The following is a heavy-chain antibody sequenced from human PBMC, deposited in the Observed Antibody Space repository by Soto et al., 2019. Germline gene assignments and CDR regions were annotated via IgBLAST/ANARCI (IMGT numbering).Heavy chain of an antibody. J-gene: IGHJ6*02. V-gene: IGHV4-31*03. Sequence: QVQLQESGPGLVKPSQTLSLTCTVSGGSISSGGYYWSWIRQHPGKGLEWIGYIYYSGSTYYNPSLKSRVTISVDTSKNQFSLKLSSVTAADTAVYYCARYRYYYGSGIFDYYYGMDVWGQGTTVTVS. CDR1: GGSISSGGYY. D-gene: IGHD3-10*01. CDR3: ARYRYYYGSGIFDYYYGMDV. CDR2: IYYSGST.